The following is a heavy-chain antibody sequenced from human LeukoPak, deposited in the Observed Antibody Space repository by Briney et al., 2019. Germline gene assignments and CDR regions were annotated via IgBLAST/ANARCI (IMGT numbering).Heavy chain of an antibody. CDR1: GFTFSDHY. V-gene: IGHV3-11*05. J-gene: IGHJ4*02. CDR3: ARDSTTLAAAGTWGY. D-gene: IGHD6-13*01. CDR2: ISSSSAYT. Sequence: AGGSLRLSCAASGFTFSDHYMSWVRQAPGKGLEWVSYISSSSAYTDYADSVKGRFTISRDNAKNSLYLQMNSLRAEDTAVYYCARDSTTLAAAGTWGYWGQGTLVTVSS.